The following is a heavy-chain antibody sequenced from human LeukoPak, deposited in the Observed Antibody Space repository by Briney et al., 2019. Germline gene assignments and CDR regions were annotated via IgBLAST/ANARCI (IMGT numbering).Heavy chain of an antibody. J-gene: IGHJ6*02. D-gene: IGHD5-12*01. Sequence: SETLSLTCTVSGGSINSYYWSWIRQSPGKGLEWIGYIYYSGSSNYNPSLKSRVTISVDRSKNQFSLNLTSVTAADTAVYYCVREQGGIVARPHYYGMDVWGQGMTVTVSS. CDR2: IYYSGSS. V-gene: IGHV4-59*01. CDR1: GGSINSYY. CDR3: VREQGGIVARPHYYGMDV.